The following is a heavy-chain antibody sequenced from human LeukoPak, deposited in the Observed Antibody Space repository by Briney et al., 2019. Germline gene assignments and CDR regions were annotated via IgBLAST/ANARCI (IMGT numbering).Heavy chain of an antibody. J-gene: IGHJ4*02. D-gene: IGHD3-10*01. Sequence: SETLSLTCTLSGGSISSYYWSWIRQPAGKGLEWIGRIYTSGTTNYNPSLKSRVTMSVDTSKKQFSLKLNSVTAADTAVYYCARDVGYYGSGSYYRYWGQGTLVTVSS. CDR2: IYTSGTT. CDR1: GGSISSYY. V-gene: IGHV4-4*07. CDR3: ARDVGYYGSGSYYRY.